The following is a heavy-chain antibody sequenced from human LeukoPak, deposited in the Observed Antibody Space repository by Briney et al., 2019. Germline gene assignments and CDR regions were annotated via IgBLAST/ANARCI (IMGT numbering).Heavy chain of an antibody. D-gene: IGHD4-23*01. V-gene: IGHV4-59*01. J-gene: IGHJ3*02. Sequence: SETLSLTCTVSGGSISSYYWSWIRQPPGKGLEWIGYIYYSGSTNYNPSLKSRVTISVDTSKNQFSLKLSSVTAADTAVYYCARDYGGHNDAFDIWGQGTMVTVSS. CDR2: IYYSGST. CDR1: GGSISSYY. CDR3: ARDYGGHNDAFDI.